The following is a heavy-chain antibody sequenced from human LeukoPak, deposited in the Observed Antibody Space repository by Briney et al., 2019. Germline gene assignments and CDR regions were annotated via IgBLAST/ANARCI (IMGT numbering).Heavy chain of an antibody. D-gene: IGHD6-13*01. Sequence: SSETLSLTCTVSGGSISSYYWSWIRQPPGKGLEWIGYIYYSGSTNYNPSLKSRVTISVDTSKNQFSLKLSSVTAADTAVYYCARVYYSSSYDYWYFDLWGRGTLVTVSS. CDR3: ARVYYSSSYDYWYFDL. CDR1: GGSISSYY. CDR2: IYYSGST. J-gene: IGHJ2*01. V-gene: IGHV4-59*01.